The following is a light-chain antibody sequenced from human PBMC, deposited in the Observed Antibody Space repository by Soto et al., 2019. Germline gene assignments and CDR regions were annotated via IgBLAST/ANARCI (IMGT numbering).Light chain of an antibody. V-gene: IGLV2-14*01. CDR2: EVS. CDR3: SSYTTISTLEV. J-gene: IGLJ3*02. CDR1: SSDVGGYNY. Sequence: QSALTQPASVSGSPGQSITISCTGTSSDVGGYNYVSWYQQHPGKAPKLMIYEVSNRTSGVSNRFSGSKSGNTASLTISGLQAEYEADYYCSSYTTISTLEVFGGGTKLTVL.